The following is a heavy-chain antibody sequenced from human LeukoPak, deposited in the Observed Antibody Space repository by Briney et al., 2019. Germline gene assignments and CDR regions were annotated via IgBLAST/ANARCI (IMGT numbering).Heavy chain of an antibody. CDR1: GFTFSSYW. D-gene: IGHD1-26*01. Sequence: GGSLRLSCAASGFTFSSYWMSWDRQAPGKGLEWVANMNQAGSEKYYVDSVKGRFTISRDNAKNSLYLQMISLRAEDTAVYYCARFRSYNFDYWGQGTLVTVSS. CDR3: ARFRSYNFDY. J-gene: IGHJ4*02. V-gene: IGHV3-7*05. CDR2: MNQAGSEK.